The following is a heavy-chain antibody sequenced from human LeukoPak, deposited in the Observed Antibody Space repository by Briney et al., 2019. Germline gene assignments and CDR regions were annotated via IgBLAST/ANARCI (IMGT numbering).Heavy chain of an antibody. CDR1: GFTFSSYG. J-gene: IGHJ4*02. CDR2: ISGSGGST. Sequence: QSGGSLRLSCAASGFTFSSYGMSWVRQAPGKGLEWVSAISGSGGSTYYADSVKGRFTISRDNSKNALYLQMNSLRAEDTAVYYCSGSFGELTFFDYWGQGTLVTVSS. CDR3: SGSFGELTFFDY. V-gene: IGHV3-23*01. D-gene: IGHD3-10*01.